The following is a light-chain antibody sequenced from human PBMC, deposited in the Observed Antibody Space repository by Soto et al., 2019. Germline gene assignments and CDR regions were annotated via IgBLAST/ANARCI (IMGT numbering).Light chain of an antibody. CDR1: QNVSTN. Sequence: EIVMTQSPATLSLSPGERATLSCRASQNVSTNLAWYQQKPGQAPRLLIYGASTRATGIADRFSGSGSGTDFTLTISRLEPEDFAVYYCQQYGSSPSITFGQGTRLEIK. J-gene: IGKJ5*01. CDR2: GAS. V-gene: IGKV3-20*01. CDR3: QQYGSSPSIT.